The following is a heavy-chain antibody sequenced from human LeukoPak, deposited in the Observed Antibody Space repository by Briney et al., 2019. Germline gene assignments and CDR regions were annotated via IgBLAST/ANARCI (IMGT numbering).Heavy chain of an antibody. CDR2: ISTYNGNT. D-gene: IGHD6-13*01. V-gene: IGHV1-18*01. Sequence: ASVKVSCKASGYTFTSYGISWVRQAPGQGLEWMGWISTYNGNTNYTQKFQGRVTMTTDTSTNTAYMELSSLRSEDTAVYYCASHSSWRSYYFDYWGQGTLVTVSS. CDR1: GYTFTSYG. J-gene: IGHJ4*02. CDR3: ASHSSWRSYYFDY.